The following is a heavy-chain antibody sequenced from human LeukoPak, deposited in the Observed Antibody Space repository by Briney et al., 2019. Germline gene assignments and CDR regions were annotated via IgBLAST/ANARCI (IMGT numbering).Heavy chain of an antibody. Sequence: GGSLRLSCEASGFTFSNAWMNWVRQAPGKGLEWVGRVKSKTDGGTTDYAAPVKGRFTISRDDSKNTLYLQMNSLKTEDTAVYYCTTVPLGYCSGGSCYSPGYYYGMDVWGQGTTVTVSS. CDR3: TTVPLGYCSGGSCYSPGYYYGMDV. J-gene: IGHJ6*02. CDR1: GFTFSNAW. D-gene: IGHD2-15*01. V-gene: IGHV3-15*07. CDR2: VKSKTDGGTT.